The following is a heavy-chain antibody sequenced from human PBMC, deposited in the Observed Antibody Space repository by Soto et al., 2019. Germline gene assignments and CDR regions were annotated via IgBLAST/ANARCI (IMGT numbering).Heavy chain of an antibody. CDR2: IIPILGIA. CDR3: ARESSGYYLYFDY. J-gene: IGHJ4*02. V-gene: IGHV1-69*04. D-gene: IGHD3-22*01. Sequence: SVKVSCKASGGTFSSYTISWVRQAPGQGLEWMGRIIPILGIANYAQKLQGRVTITADKSTSTAYMELSSLRSEDTAVYYCARESSGYYLYFDYWGQGTLVTVSS. CDR1: GGTFSSYT.